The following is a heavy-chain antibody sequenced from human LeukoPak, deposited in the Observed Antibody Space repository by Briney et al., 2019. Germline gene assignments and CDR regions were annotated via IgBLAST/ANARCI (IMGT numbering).Heavy chain of an antibody. CDR2: INPNSGGT. D-gene: IGHD5-12*01. V-gene: IGHV1-2*02. CDR3: ARGAPIVATEYYFDY. CDR1: GYTFTGYY. Sequence: ASVKVSCKASGYTFTGYYVHWVRQAPGQGLEWMGWINPNSGGTNYAQKFQGRVTMTRDTSISTAYMELSRLRSDDTAVYYCARGAPIVATEYYFDYWGQGTLVTVSS. J-gene: IGHJ4*02.